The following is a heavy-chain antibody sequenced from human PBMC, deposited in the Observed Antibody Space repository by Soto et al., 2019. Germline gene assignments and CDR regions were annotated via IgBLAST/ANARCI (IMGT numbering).Heavy chain of an antibody. V-gene: IGHV1-2*04. CDR1: GYTFTGYY. D-gene: IGHD6-13*01. Sequence: QVQLVQSGAEVKKPGASVKVSCKASGYTFTGYYMHWVRQAPGQGLEWMGWINPNSGGTNYAQKFQGWVTMTSDTSISTAYMELSRLRSDDTAVYYCARGRIAAAGTTYYYYYYVMDVWGQGTTVTVSS. CDR2: INPNSGGT. CDR3: ARGRIAAAGTTYYYYYYVMDV. J-gene: IGHJ6*02.